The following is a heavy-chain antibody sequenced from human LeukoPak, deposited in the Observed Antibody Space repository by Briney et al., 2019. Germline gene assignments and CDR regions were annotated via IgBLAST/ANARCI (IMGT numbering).Heavy chain of an antibody. D-gene: IGHD3-10*01. CDR1: GFTFSSYA. CDR3: AKSGGLSGSGRLGVDV. Sequence: GGSLRLSCAPSGFTFSSYAMSWVRQAPGKGLEWVSGISGSGDNTYHADSVKGRLTISRDNSKNTLYLQMISLRAEDTAIYYCAKSGGLSGSGRLGVDVWGQETTVTVSS. V-gene: IGHV3-23*01. CDR2: ISGSGDNT. J-gene: IGHJ6*02.